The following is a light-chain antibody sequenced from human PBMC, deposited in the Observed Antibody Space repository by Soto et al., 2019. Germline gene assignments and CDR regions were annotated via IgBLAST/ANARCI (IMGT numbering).Light chain of an antibody. CDR3: QQYGSSPPIT. CDR1: QSVTSSY. CDR2: GAS. Sequence: EIVLTQSPGTLSLSPGERASRSCRASQSVTSSYLAWYQQKPGQAPRLLIYGASGRATGIPDRFSGSGSGTDFTLTIGRLEPEDFAVYYCQQYGSSPPITFGQGTRLEIK. V-gene: IGKV3-20*01. J-gene: IGKJ5*01.